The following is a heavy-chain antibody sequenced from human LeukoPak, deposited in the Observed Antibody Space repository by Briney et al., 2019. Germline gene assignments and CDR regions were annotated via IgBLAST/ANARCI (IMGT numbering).Heavy chain of an antibody. D-gene: IGHD2-21*02. V-gene: IGHV3-23*01. J-gene: IGHJ4*02. CDR2: ISGSGGST. Sequence: GESLRLSCAASGFTFDDYGMSWVRQAPGKGLEWVSAISGSGGSTYYADSVKGRFTISRDNSKDTLYLQMNSLRAEDTAVYYCAGDHFDYWGQGTLVTVSS. CDR1: GFTFDDYG. CDR3: AGDHFDY.